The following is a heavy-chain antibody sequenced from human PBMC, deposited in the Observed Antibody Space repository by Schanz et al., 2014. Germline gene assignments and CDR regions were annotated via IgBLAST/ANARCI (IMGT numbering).Heavy chain of an antibody. D-gene: IGHD2-2*01. J-gene: IGHJ4*02. CDR2: MYINSGST. V-gene: IGHV3-53*04. CDR1: GFTVNTNY. Sequence: VQLVESGGGVVQPGGSLRLSCAVSGFTVNTNYMSWVRQAPGKGLEWISSMYINSGSTQYADSVKGRFTISKHNSRHTLYLQMDSLTTDDTAVYYCARTDQQMQRPDYWGQGTLVIVSS. CDR3: ARTDQQMQRPDY.